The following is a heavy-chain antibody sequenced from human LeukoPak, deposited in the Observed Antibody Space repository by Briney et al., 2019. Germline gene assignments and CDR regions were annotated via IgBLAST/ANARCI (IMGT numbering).Heavy chain of an antibody. CDR2: MNPNSGNT. CDR1: GYTFTSYD. Sequence: ASVKVSCKASGYTFTSYDITRVRQAHGPGLEWMGWMNPNSGNTGYAQKFQGRVTMTRSTYISTAYMELSSLRSEDTAVYYCARGYSSHSPIDYWGQGTLVTVSS. CDR3: ARGYSSHSPIDY. V-gene: IGHV1-8*01. J-gene: IGHJ4*02. D-gene: IGHD6-19*01.